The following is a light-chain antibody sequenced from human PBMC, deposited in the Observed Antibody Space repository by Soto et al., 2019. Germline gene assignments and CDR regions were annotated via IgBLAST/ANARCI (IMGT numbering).Light chain of an antibody. CDR2: AAS. CDR3: QQSFSPLWT. J-gene: IGKJ1*01. V-gene: IGKV1-39*01. CDR1: QSISNY. Sequence: DIQMTQSPSSLSASVGDRVTITCRASQSISNYLNWYQQKPGKAPKLLFYAASSMQSGVPSRFSGSGSETDFTLTISSLQPEYSATYYCQQSFSPLWTFGQGTKVEV.